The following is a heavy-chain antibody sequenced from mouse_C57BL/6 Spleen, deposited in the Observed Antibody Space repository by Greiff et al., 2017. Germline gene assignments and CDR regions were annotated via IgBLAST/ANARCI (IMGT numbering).Heavy chain of an antibody. Sequence: QVQLKQPGAELVMPGASVKLSCKASGYTFTSYWMHWVKQRPGQGLEWIGEIDPSDSYTNYNQKFKGKSTLTVDKSSSTAYMQLSSLTSEDSAVYYCAKGYYYGSSYVRRNFDYWGQGTTLTVSS. CDR1: GYTFTSYW. CDR3: AKGYYYGSSYVRRNFDY. J-gene: IGHJ2*01. V-gene: IGHV1-69*01. CDR2: IDPSDSYT. D-gene: IGHD1-1*01.